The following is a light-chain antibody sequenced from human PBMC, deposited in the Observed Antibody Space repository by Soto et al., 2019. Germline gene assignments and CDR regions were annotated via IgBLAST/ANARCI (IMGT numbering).Light chain of an antibody. CDR3: LQDGDYPRT. Sequence: AIKMAQSPFSLSAAAVDRLIITCRARQDIGDELVWYQHKPGKAPKLLIYGASRLATGVPSRFSASGSGTYFTLVISSLQPEDCATYYCLQDGDYPRTFGQGTKVEV. J-gene: IGKJ1*01. V-gene: IGKV1-6*01. CDR2: GAS. CDR1: QDIGDE.